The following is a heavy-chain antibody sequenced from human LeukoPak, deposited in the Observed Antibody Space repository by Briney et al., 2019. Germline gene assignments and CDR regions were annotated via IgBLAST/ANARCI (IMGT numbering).Heavy chain of an antibody. D-gene: IGHD3-10*01. CDR1: GGSISRSSYY. CDR2: IYYSGST. J-gene: IGHJ5*02. Sequence: ETLSLTCTVSGGSISRSSYYWGWIRQPPGKGLEWIGSIYYSGSTYYNPSLKSRVTISVDTSKNQFSLKLSSVTAADTAVYYCARLRRQTSRGGDQNWFDPWGQGTLVTVSS. V-gene: IGHV4-39*01. CDR3: ARLRRQTSRGGDQNWFDP.